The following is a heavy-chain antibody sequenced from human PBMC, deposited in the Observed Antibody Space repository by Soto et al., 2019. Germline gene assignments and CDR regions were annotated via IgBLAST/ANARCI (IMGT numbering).Heavy chain of an antibody. CDR2: IYSGSTT. J-gene: IGHJ4*02. D-gene: IGHD2-15*01. CDR1: GLSVTSNY. CDR3: ARGYWVEGYGAGTYFDY. Sequence: EVLLVQSGGGLVQPGGSLRLSCAPSGLSVTSNYMARVRQAPGKGLEWVSVIYSGSTTHHADSVKGRFTISRDSSRNTLYLQMSSLRVEDTALYYCARGYWVEGYGAGTYFDYWGQGTLVTVSS. V-gene: IGHV3-66*01.